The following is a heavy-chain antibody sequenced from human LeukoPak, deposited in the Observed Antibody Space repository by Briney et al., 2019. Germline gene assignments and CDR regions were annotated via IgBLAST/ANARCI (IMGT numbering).Heavy chain of an antibody. J-gene: IGHJ3*02. V-gene: IGHV4-59*08. CDR3: ARVPDSSGYSGAFDI. D-gene: IGHD3-22*01. CDR2: IYYSGST. CDR1: GGSISSYY. Sequence: SETLSLTCTVSGGSISSYYWSWIRQPPGKGLEWIGYIYYSGSTNYNPSLKSRVTISVDTSKYQFSPKLSYVTAADTAVYYCARVPDSSGYSGAFDIWGQGTMVTVSS.